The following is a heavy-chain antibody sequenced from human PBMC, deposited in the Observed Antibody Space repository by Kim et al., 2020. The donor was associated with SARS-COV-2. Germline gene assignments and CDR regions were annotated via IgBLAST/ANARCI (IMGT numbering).Heavy chain of an antibody. Sequence: SETLSLTCTVSGDSISSYYWSWIRQPPGKGLEWIGYIYYSGSTNYNPSLKSRVTISVDTSKNQFSLKLSSVTAADTAVYYCARLGIGYYGMDVWGQGTTVTVSS. CDR2: IYYSGST. V-gene: IGHV4-59*08. D-gene: IGHD1-26*01. CDR3: ARLGIGYYGMDV. J-gene: IGHJ6*02. CDR1: GDSISSYY.